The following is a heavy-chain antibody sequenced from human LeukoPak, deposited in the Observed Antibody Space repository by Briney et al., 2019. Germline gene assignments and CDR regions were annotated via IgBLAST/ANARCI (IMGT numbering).Heavy chain of an antibody. CDR1: GFTFSSYT. V-gene: IGHV3-23*01. D-gene: IGHD3-22*01. CDR3: AKFLVVTKGAFDI. Sequence: PGGSLRLSCAASGFTFSSYTMTWVRQAPGKGLEWVSAISGSGGSTYYADSVKGRFTISRDNSKNTLYLQMNSLRAEDTAVYYCAKFLVVTKGAFDIWGQGTMVTVSS. CDR2: ISGSGGST. J-gene: IGHJ3*02.